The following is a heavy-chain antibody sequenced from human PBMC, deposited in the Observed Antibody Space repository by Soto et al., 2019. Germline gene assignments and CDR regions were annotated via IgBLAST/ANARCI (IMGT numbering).Heavy chain of an antibody. CDR1: GCSLSTSGAG. V-gene: IGHV2-5*01. J-gene: IGHJ4*02. CDR2: ISWKDEK. D-gene: IGHD5-18*01. CDR3: AHSYGGNCYRWYFDS. Sequence: GLTLVYPTQHLTVTCPFSGCSLSTSGAGVGWSRQSPGKAPEWLALISWKDEKRYNPGLKSRFTITKDTSKNQVVLTMTALDPVDTATYFCAHSYGGNCYRWYFDSWAQGTLVSV.